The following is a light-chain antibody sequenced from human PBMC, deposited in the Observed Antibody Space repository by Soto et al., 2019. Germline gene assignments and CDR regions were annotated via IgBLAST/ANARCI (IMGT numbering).Light chain of an antibody. CDR1: QSVSSSY. CDR3: QQSGSSSGWT. Sequence: EIVLTQSQRTLSLSPGERATLSCRASQSVSSSYLAWYQQKPGQAPRLLIYGASSRANGIPDRFSGSGSGIDFALTISRRETEDFAVYYCQQSGSSSGWTFGQGTTVQI. V-gene: IGKV3-20*01. CDR2: GAS. J-gene: IGKJ1*01.